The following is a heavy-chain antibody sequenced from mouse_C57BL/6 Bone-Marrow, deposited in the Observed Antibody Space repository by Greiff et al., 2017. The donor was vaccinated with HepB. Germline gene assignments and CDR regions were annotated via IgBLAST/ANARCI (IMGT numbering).Heavy chain of an antibody. J-gene: IGHJ4*01. CDR2: ISDGGSYT. V-gene: IGHV5-4*03. Sequence: EVKLVESGGGLVKPGGSLKLSCAASGFTFSSYAMSWVRQTPEKRLEWVATISDGGSYTYYPDNVKGRFTISRDNAKNNLYLQMSHLKSEDTAMYYCARGDYDDGYYAMDYWGQGTSVTVSS. D-gene: IGHD2-4*01. CDR1: GFTFSSYA. CDR3: ARGDYDDGYYAMDY.